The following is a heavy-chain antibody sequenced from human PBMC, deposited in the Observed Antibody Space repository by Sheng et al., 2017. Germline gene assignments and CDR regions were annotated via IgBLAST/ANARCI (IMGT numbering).Heavy chain of an antibody. V-gene: IGHV3-73*01. Sequence: CGSAMHWVRQASGKGLEWVGRIRSKANSYATAYAASVKGRFTISRDDSKNTAYLQMNSLKTEDTAVYYCTRGFPYGHLSVAIQNYGMDVWDQGP. D-gene: IGHD3-10*01. CDR3: TRGFPYGHLSVAIQNYGMDV. CDR2: IRSKANSYAT. J-gene: IGHJ6*02. CDR1: CGSA.